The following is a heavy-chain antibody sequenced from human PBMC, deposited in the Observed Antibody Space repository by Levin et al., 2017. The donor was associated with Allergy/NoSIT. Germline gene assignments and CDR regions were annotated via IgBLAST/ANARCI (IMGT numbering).Heavy chain of an antibody. CDR1: GFRFSTYG. CDR3: ARKTVDGDFDN. CDR2: IDSSSSYI. D-gene: IGHD4-23*01. J-gene: IGHJ4*02. V-gene: IGHV3-21*01. Sequence: GGSLRLSCAASGFRFSTYGMNWVRQAPGKGLEWVSSIDSSSSYINYADSVKGRLTISRDNAKNSLYLQMNSLRAEDTAVYYCARKTVDGDFDNWGQGTLVTVSS.